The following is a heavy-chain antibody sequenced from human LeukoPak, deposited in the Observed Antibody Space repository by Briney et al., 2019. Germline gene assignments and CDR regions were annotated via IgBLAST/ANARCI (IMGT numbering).Heavy chain of an antibody. CDR2: IYTSGST. CDR1: GGSLSSGSYY. Sequence: SETLSLTCTVSGGSLSSGSYYWSWIRQPAGRGLEWLGRIYTSGSTNYNPSLKSRVTISVDTSKNQFSLKLSSVTAPATAVYYCAREEWDVRGVIIYYYMDVWGKGTTVTISS. D-gene: IGHD3-10*02. V-gene: IGHV4-61*02. CDR3: AREEWDVRGVIIYYYMDV. J-gene: IGHJ6*03.